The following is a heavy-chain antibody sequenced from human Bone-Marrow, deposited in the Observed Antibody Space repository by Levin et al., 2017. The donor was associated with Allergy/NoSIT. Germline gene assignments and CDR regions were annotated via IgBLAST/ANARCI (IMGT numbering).Heavy chain of an antibody. J-gene: IGHJ6*02. CDR1: GFSLSTSGMC. CDR3: ARTLNYGSGSYYNVGYYYGMDV. Sequence: SGPTLVKPTQTLTLTCTFSGFSLSTSGMCVSWIRQPPGKALEWLALIDWDDDKYYSTSLKTRLTISKDTSKNQVVLTMTNMDPVDTATYYCARTLNYGSGSYYNVGYYYGMDVWGQGTTVTVSS. CDR2: IDWDDDK. V-gene: IGHV2-70*01. D-gene: IGHD3-10*01.